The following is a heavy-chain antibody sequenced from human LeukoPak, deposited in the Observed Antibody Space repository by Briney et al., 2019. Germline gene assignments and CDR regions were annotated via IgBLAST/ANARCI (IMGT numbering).Heavy chain of an antibody. J-gene: IGHJ4*02. CDR2: ITGDGANT. V-gene: IGHV3-23*01. CDR1: GFTFSSYA. CDR3: AKLIPPVDCSRTSCYGFDY. D-gene: IGHD2-2*01. Sequence: GGSLRLSCAASGFTFSSYAMIWVRQAPGKGLGWVSAITGDGANTYYADSVKGRFTISRDNSKNTLYLQMNSLRAEDTALYYCAKLIPPVDCSRTSCYGFDYWGQGTLVTVSS.